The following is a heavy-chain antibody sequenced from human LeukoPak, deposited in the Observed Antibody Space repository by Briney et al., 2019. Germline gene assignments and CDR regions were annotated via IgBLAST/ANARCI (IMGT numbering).Heavy chain of an antibody. CDR3: ARDRSGYFDY. J-gene: IGHJ4*02. D-gene: IGHD1-26*01. CDR1: GFTFSSYA. Sequence: GGSLRLSCAASGFTFSSYAMHWVRQAPGKGLEWVAVISYDGSNKYYADSVKGRFTISRDNSKNTLYLQMNSLRAEDTAVYYCARDRSGYFDYWGQGTLVTVSS. V-gene: IGHV3-30-3*01. CDR2: ISYDGSNK.